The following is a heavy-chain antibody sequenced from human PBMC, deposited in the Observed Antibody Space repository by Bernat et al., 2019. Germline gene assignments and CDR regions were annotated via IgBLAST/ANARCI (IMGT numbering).Heavy chain of an antibody. J-gene: IGHJ5*02. V-gene: IGHV3-33*01. CDR2: IWYDGSNK. CDR1: GFTFSSYG. Sequence: QVQLVESGGGVVQPGRSLRLSCAASGFTFSSYGMHWVRQAPGKGLEWVAVIWYDGSNKYYADSVKGRFTISRDNSKNTLYLQMNSLRAEDTAVYYCARDQHYDYVWGRYNWFDPWGQGTLVTGSS. CDR3: ARDQHYDYVWGRYNWFDP. D-gene: IGHD3-16*01.